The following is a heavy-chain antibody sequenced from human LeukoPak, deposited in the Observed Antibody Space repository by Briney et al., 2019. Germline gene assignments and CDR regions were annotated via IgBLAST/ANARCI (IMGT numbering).Heavy chain of an antibody. J-gene: IGHJ5*02. Sequence: SVKVSCKASGCAFSSYAISWVRQAPGQGLEWMGRIIPIFGTANYAQKFQGRVTITTDESTSTAYMELSSLRSEDTAVYYCAAECGGDCYSGWFDPWGQGTLVTVSS. D-gene: IGHD2-21*02. CDR3: AAECGGDCYSGWFDP. CDR2: IIPIFGTA. V-gene: IGHV1-69*05. CDR1: GCAFSSYA.